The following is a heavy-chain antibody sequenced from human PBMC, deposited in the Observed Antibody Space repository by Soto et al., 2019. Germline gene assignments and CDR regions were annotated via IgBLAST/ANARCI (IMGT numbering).Heavy chain of an antibody. CDR2: IYYTGST. D-gene: IGHD1-26*01. CDR1: GGSISSGGYS. V-gene: IGHV4-31*03. Sequence: QVQLQESGPGLVKPSQTLSLTCTFTGGSISSGGYSWSWSREHPGKVLEWIGYIYYTGSTYYNPAFKRRVTISVDTSKNQFSPKLSSVTASATAVSDCTSWVGATSFDYWGQGTLVTVSS. CDR3: TSWVGATSFDY. J-gene: IGHJ4*02.